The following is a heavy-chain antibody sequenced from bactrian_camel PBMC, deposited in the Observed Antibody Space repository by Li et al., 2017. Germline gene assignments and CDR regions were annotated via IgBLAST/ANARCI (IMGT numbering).Heavy chain of an antibody. CDR3: AADGRSFGCGDKRSVYRY. CDR1: LYIYSSYC. V-gene: IGHV3S1*01. J-gene: IGHJ4*01. CDR2: HYTGTATT. D-gene: IGHD6*01. Sequence: QVQLVESGGNSVQAGGSLRLSCEISLYIYSSYCMGWFRQAPGKEREAVAAHYTGTATTYVADSVKGRFTISQDSAKNSVTLLMNNLKPEDTAMYYCAADGRSFGCGDKRSVYRYWGQGTQVTVS.